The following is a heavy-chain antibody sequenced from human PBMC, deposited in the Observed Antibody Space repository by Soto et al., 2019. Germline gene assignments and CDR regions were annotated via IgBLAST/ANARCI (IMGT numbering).Heavy chain of an antibody. V-gene: IGHV3-23*01. Sequence: GGSLRLSCAASGFTFSSYSMSWVRQAPGKGLEWVSAISGSGGSTYYADSVKGRFTISRDNSKNTLYLQMNSLRAEDTAVYYCAKRGGSNYYYYGMEVWGQGTTVTVSS. CDR2: ISGSGGST. CDR1: GFTFSSYS. J-gene: IGHJ6*02. CDR3: AKRGGSNYYYYGMEV. D-gene: IGHD2-2*01.